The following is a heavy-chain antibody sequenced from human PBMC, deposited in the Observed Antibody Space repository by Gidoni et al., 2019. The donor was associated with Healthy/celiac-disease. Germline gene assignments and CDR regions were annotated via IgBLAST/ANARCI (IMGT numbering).Heavy chain of an antibody. CDR3: ARGIAAAGTSDNGDYYMDV. CDR1: GGSISSYY. V-gene: IGHV4-59*01. D-gene: IGHD6-13*01. Sequence: QVQLQESGPGLVKPSETLSLTCTVSGGSISSYYWSWIRQPPGKGLEWIGYIYYSGSTNYNPSLKSRVTISVDTSKNQFSLKLSSVTAADTAVYYCARGIAAAGTSDNGDYYMDVWGKGTTVTVSS. CDR2: IYYSGST. J-gene: IGHJ6*03.